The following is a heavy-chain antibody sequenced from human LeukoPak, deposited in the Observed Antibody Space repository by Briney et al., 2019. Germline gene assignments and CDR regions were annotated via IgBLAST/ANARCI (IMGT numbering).Heavy chain of an antibody. Sequence: GGSLRLSCAASGFTFSNFWMSWVRQAPGQGLEWVANIKQDGSEKYYGDSVKGRFTISRDNAKNSLFLQMSSLRAEDTAVYYCAKDKIVVVVAANPDYWGQGTLVTVSS. D-gene: IGHD2-15*01. CDR3: AKDKIVVVVAANPDY. CDR1: GFTFSNFW. J-gene: IGHJ4*02. CDR2: IKQDGSEK. V-gene: IGHV3-7*01.